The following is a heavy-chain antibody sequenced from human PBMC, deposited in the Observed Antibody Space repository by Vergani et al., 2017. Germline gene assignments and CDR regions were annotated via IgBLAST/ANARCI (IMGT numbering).Heavy chain of an antibody. D-gene: IGHD3-22*01. CDR2: ISARYPST. CDR3: ARLAYDTTPYLQGGYDC. V-gene: IGHV3-23*01. J-gene: IGHJ4*02. Sequence: EVQLLQSGGGVIQPGGSVRLSCAASGFTFSACLMTWVRQAPGKGLEWVSAISARYPSTYYADSVKGRFTISRDNSKNMLYLQMNSLRAEDTAVYYCARLAYDTTPYLQGGYDCWVQGTLVSVSS. CDR1: GFTFSACL.